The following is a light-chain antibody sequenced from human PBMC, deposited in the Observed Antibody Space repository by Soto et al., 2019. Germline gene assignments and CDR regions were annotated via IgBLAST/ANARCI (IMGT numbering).Light chain of an antibody. CDR3: TSYTSSSTYV. J-gene: IGLJ1*01. V-gene: IGLV2-14*01. CDR1: RTDVGGYNY. CDR2: EVT. Sequence: QSALTQPASVSGSPGQSITISCTGTRTDVGGYNYVSWYQQHPGKAPKVMIYEVTNRPSGVSNRFSGSKSGNTASLTISGLQAEDEADYYCTSYTSSSTYVFGTGTKVTVL.